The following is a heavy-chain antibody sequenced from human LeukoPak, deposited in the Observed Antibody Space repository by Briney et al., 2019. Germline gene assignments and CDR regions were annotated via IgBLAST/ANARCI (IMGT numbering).Heavy chain of an antibody. Sequence: ASVKVSCKASGYTFTSYGISWVRQAPGQGLEWMGWISAYNGNTNYAQKLQGRVTMTTDTSTSTAYMELRSLRSDDTAVYYCARDDCGSGSYYHGYYYGMDVWGQGTTVTVSS. J-gene: IGHJ6*02. D-gene: IGHD3-10*01. CDR1: GYTFTSYG. V-gene: IGHV1-18*01. CDR3: ARDDCGSGSYYHGYYYGMDV. CDR2: ISAYNGNT.